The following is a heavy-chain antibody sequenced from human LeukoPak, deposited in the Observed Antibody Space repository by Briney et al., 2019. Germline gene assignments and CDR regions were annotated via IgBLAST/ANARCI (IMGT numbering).Heavy chain of an antibody. J-gene: IGHJ4*02. Sequence: SETLSLTCAVYGGSFSGYYWSWIRQPPGKGLEWIGEIIHSGRPNYNPYLKRRVTISVDTSKNQFSLKLSSVTAADTAVYYCARLAYYYGSGSYSKRFDYWGQGTLVTVSS. V-gene: IGHV4-34*12. CDR3: ARLAYYYGSGSYSKRFDY. CDR2: IIHSGRP. D-gene: IGHD3-10*01. CDR1: GGSFSGYY.